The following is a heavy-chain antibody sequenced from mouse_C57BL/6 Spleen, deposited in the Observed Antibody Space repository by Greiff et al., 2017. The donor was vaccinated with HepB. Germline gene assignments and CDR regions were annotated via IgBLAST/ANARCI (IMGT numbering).Heavy chain of an antibody. CDR3: ARVCYAMDY. Sequence: QVQLQQPGAELVRPGTSVKLSCKASGYNFTSYWMHWVKQRPGQGLEWIGVIDPSDSYTNYNQKFKGKATLTVDTSSSTAYMQLSSLTSEDSAVYYCARVCYAMDYWGQGTSVTVSS. J-gene: IGHJ4*01. V-gene: IGHV1-59*01. CDR1: GYNFTSYW. CDR2: IDPSDSYT.